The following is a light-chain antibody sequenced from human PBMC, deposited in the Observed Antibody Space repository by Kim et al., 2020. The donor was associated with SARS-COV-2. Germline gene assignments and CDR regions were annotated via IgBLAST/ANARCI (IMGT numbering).Light chain of an antibody. J-gene: IGKJ1*01. CDR3: QQYYSTPRT. CDR2: WGS. CDR1: QSVLYSSNNKNY. V-gene: IGKV4-1*01. Sequence: ATINCKSSQSVLYSSNNKNYLAWYQQKPGQPPKLLIYWGSTRESGVPDRFSGSGSGTDFTLTISSLQAEDVAVYYCQQYYSTPRTFGQRTKVEIK.